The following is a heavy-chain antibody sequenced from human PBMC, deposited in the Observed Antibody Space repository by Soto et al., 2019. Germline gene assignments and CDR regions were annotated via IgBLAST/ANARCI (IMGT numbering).Heavy chain of an antibody. J-gene: IGHJ6*02. Sequence: GGSLRLSCAASGFTFSSYSMNWVRQAPGKGLEWVSSISSSSSYIYYADSVKGRFTISRDNAKNSLYLQMNSLKTEDTAVYYCTTDQGNPWRFYYYGMDVWGQGTTVTVSS. D-gene: IGHD1-1*01. V-gene: IGHV3-21*03. CDR3: TTDQGNPWRFYYYGMDV. CDR1: GFTFSSYS. CDR2: ISSSSSYI.